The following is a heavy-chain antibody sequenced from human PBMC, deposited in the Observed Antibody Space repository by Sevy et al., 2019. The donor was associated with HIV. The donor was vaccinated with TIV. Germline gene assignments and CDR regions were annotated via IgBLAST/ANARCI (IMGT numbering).Heavy chain of an antibody. Sequence: GESLKISCTGSGYSFTSYWIGWVRQMPGKGLEWMGIIYPGDSDTRYSPSFQGQVTFSVDKSISTAYLQWNSLKASDTAMYYCARHFYDFWSGLGAPGYYYGMDVWGQGTTVTVSS. D-gene: IGHD3-3*01. J-gene: IGHJ6*02. CDR3: ARHFYDFWSGLGAPGYYYGMDV. CDR1: GYSFTSYW. V-gene: IGHV5-51*01. CDR2: IYPGDSDT.